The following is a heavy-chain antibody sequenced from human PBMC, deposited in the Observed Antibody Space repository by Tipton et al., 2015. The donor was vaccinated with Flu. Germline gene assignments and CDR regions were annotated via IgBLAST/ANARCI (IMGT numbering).Heavy chain of an antibody. D-gene: IGHD6-13*01. J-gene: IGHJ4*02. V-gene: IGHV4-59*01. CDR3: ARGRGIAAAGPCDH. CDR1: GGSISSYY. CDR2: IYYSGST. Sequence: TLSLTCTVSGGSISSYYWSWIRQPPGKGLEWIGYIYYSGSTNYNPPLKSRVTISVDTSKNQFSLKLSSVTAADTAVYYCARGRGIAAAGPCDHWGQGTLVTVSS.